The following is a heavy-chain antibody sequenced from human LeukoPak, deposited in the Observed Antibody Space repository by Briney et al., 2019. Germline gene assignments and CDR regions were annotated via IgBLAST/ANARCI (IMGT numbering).Heavy chain of an antibody. D-gene: IGHD6-13*01. CDR3: VTLEQELVPGDY. V-gene: IGHV5-51*01. Sequence: GESLRISCKGSAYRFTSYWIGWVRQMPGKGLEWMGIIYPGDSDTRYSPSFEGQVSISADRSVSTAYLQWSTLKASDSAIYYCVTLEQELVPGDYWGQGTLVTVSS. CDR2: IYPGDSDT. J-gene: IGHJ4*02. CDR1: AYRFTSYW.